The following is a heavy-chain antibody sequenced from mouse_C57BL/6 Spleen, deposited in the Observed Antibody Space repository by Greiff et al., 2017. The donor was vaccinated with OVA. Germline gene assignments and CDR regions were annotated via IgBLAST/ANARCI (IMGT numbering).Heavy chain of an antibody. V-gene: IGHV1-54*01. Sequence: QVQLQQSGAELVRPGTSVKVSCKASGYAFTNYLIEWVKQRPGQGLEWIGVINPGSGGTNYNEKFKGKATLTADKSSSTAYMQLSSLTSEDSAVYFCARSGSNYEDYYAMDYWGQGTSVTVSS. J-gene: IGHJ4*01. CDR1: GYAFTNYL. CDR3: ARSGSNYEDYYAMDY. CDR2: INPGSGGT. D-gene: IGHD2-5*01.